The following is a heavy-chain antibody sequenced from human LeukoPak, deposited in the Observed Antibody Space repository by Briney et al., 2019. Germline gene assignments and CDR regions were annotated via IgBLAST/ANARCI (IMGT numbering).Heavy chain of an antibody. CDR2: IKQDGSER. D-gene: IGHD3-22*01. CDR3: ALGSGRYDSSDFDY. J-gene: IGHJ4*02. Sequence: GGSLRLSCVVSGVTFSSHWMSWVRQAPGKGLEWVANIKQDGSERYYVDSVKGRFTISRDNAKNSVFLQMNSLRAEDTAVYYCALGSGRYDSSDFDYWGQGTLVTVSS. V-gene: IGHV3-7*03. CDR1: GVTFSSHW.